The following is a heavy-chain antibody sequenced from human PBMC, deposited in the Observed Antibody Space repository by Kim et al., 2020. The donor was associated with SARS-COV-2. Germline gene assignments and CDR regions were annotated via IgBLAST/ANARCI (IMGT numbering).Heavy chain of an antibody. V-gene: IGHV1-18*04. Sequence: ASVKVSCKASGYSFTAYGISWVRQAPGQALEWMGWISAYNGKTDYAQNVQGRLTMTIDRSTTTVYMDLGNLRSDDTAVYYCARFQVLGADNSPKYYYGMDGWGQGTTVTVSS. J-gene: IGHJ6*02. D-gene: IGHD1-1*01. CDR2: ISAYNGKT. CDR1: GYSFTAYG. CDR3: ARFQVLGADNSPKYYYGMDG.